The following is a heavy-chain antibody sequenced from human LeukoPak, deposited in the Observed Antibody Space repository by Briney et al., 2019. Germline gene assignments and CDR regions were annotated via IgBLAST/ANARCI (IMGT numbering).Heavy chain of an antibody. Sequence: GGSLRLSCAASGFTFSSYSMNWVRQAPGKGLEWVSSISSSSSYIYYADSVKGRFTISRDNAKNSLYLQMNSLRAEDTAVYYCARDTTLWFGESQIDYWGQGTLVTASS. CDR2: ISSSSSYI. V-gene: IGHV3-21*01. CDR3: ARDTTLWFGESQIDY. D-gene: IGHD3-10*01. CDR1: GFTFSSYS. J-gene: IGHJ4*02.